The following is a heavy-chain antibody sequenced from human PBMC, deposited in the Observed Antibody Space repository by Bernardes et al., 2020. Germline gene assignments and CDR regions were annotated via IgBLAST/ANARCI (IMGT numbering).Heavy chain of an antibody. CDR3: AGEGSSSSYYYYGMDV. Sequence: GGSLRLSCAASGFTVSSNYMSWVRQAPGKGLEWVSVIYSGGSTYYADSVKGRFTISRDNSKNTLYLQMNSLRAEDTAVYYCAGEGSSSSYYYYGMDVWGQGTTVNVSS. D-gene: IGHD6-6*01. CDR1: GFTVSSNY. V-gene: IGHV3-53*01. J-gene: IGHJ6*02. CDR2: IYSGGST.